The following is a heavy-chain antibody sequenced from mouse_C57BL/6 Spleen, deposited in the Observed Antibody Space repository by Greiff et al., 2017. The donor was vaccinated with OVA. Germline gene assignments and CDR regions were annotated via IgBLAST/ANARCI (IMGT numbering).Heavy chain of an antibody. CDR2: IDPSDSYT. Sequence: QVQLQQPGAELVMPGASVKLSCKASGYTFTSYWMHWVKQRPGQGLEWIGEIDPSDSYTNYNQKFKGKSTLTVDKSSSTAYMQLSSLTSEDSAVDYCARYYGSIYWYFDVWGTGTTVTVSS. V-gene: IGHV1-69*01. D-gene: IGHD1-1*01. J-gene: IGHJ1*03. CDR3: ARYYGSIYWYFDV. CDR1: GYTFTSYW.